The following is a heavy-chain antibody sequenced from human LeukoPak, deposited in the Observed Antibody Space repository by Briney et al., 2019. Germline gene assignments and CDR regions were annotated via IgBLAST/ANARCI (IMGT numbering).Heavy chain of an antibody. V-gene: IGHV3-30-3*01. CDR1: GFTFSSYA. D-gene: IGHD6-19*01. Sequence: GGSLRLSCAASGFTFSSYAMHWVRQAPGKGLEWVAVISYDGSNKYYADSVKGRFTVSRDNSKNTLYLQMNSLRAEDTAVYYCARESVAGTDYWGQGTLVTVSS. CDR2: ISYDGSNK. J-gene: IGHJ4*02. CDR3: ARESVAGTDY.